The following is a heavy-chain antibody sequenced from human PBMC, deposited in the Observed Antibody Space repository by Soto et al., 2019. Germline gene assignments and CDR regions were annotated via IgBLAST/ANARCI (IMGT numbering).Heavy chain of an antibody. J-gene: IGHJ6*02. Sequence: QVQLVQSGAEVKKPGASVKVSCKASGYTFTGYYMHWVRQAPGQGLEWMGWINPNSGGTNYAQKLKGGVTMTSDTSISTAYMELSRLRSDDTAVYYCARGRGETIVVVPAAIESYYGMDVWGQGTTVTVSS. CDR2: INPNSGGT. D-gene: IGHD2-2*01. CDR1: GYTFTGYY. V-gene: IGHV1-2*02. CDR3: ARGRGETIVVVPAAIESYYGMDV.